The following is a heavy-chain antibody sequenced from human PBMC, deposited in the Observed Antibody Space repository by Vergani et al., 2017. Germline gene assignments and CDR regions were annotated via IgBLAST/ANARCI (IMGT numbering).Heavy chain of an antibody. CDR2: INHSGST. Sequence: QVQLQQWGAGLLKPSETLSLTCAVYGGSFSGYYWSWIHQPPGKGLEWIGEINHSGSTNYNPSLKSRVTISVDTSKNQFSLKLSSVTAADTAVYYCARVPQFWCSSTSCYQDYWGQGTLVTVSS. J-gene: IGHJ4*02. CDR3: ARVPQFWCSSTSCYQDY. D-gene: IGHD2-2*01. V-gene: IGHV4-34*01. CDR1: GGSFSGYY.